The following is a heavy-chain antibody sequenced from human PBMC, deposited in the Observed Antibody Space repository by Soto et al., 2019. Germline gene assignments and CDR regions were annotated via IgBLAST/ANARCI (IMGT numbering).Heavy chain of an antibody. J-gene: IGHJ3*01. Sequence: GGYLRLSCAASGFTFSDHYMSWIRQAPGKGLEWISYMTPSGSSSSYADSVKGRFTISRDNAKNSLYLQMNSLRGDDTAVYYCARELSGNYFVFALWGQGTMVTVS. D-gene: IGHD1-26*01. CDR3: ARELSGNYFVFAL. CDR1: GFTFSDHY. CDR2: MTPSGSSS. V-gene: IGHV3-11*01.